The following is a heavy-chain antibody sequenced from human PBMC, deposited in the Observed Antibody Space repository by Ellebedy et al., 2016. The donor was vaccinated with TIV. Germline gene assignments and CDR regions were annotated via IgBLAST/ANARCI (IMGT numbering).Heavy chain of an antibody. CDR3: TRLSHRYSSSWYEVY. V-gene: IGHV3-73*01. D-gene: IGHD6-13*01. CDR1: GFTFSGSA. J-gene: IGHJ4*02. Sequence: GGSLRLXCAASGFTFSGSAMHWVRQASGKGLEWVGRIRSKANSYATAYAASVKGRFTISRDDSKNTAYLQMNSLKTEDTAVYYCTRLSHRYSSSWYEVYWGQGTLVTVSS. CDR2: IRSKANSYAT.